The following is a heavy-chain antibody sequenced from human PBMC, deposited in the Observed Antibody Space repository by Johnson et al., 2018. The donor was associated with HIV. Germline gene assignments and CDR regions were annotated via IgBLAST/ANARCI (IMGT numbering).Heavy chain of an antibody. V-gene: IGHV3-7*01. D-gene: IGHD3-3*01. CDR2: IKLDGSEK. Sequence: VQLVESGGGLVQPGGSLRLSCAVSGFSFSTYTMNWVRHVPGKGLEWVANIKLDGSEKCYVDSVRGRFTISRDNAKNSLYLQMNSLRAEDTAVYYCARDGGYNLWSGWPPGAFDFWGQGTMVTVSS. CDR3: ARDGGYNLWSGWPPGAFDF. CDR1: GFSFSTYT. J-gene: IGHJ3*01.